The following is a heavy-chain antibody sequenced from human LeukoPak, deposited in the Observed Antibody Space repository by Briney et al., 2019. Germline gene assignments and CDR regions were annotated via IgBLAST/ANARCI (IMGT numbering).Heavy chain of an antibody. Sequence: SETLSLTCTVSGGSISNYYWSWIRQPPGKGLEWIGYISHSGSTNYNPSLKSRVTISVDTSKNQFSLKLSSVTAADTAVYYCARFLMGATPTDYWGQGTLVTVSS. D-gene: IGHD1-26*01. CDR2: ISHSGST. CDR3: ARFLMGATPTDY. V-gene: IGHV4-59*12. CDR1: GGSISNYY. J-gene: IGHJ4*02.